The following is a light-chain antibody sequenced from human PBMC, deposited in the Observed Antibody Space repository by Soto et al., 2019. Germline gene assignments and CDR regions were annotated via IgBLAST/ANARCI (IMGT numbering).Light chain of an antibody. CDR1: SSDVGGYNY. Sequence: QSVLTQPASVPGSPGQSITISCIGTSSDVGGYNYVSWYQQYQGKAPKLMIYDVSNRPSGVSNRFSGSKSGNTASLTISGLQAEDEADYYCSSYTSSSTLLFGTGTKVTVL. CDR2: DVS. J-gene: IGLJ1*01. V-gene: IGLV2-14*01. CDR3: SSYTSSSTLL.